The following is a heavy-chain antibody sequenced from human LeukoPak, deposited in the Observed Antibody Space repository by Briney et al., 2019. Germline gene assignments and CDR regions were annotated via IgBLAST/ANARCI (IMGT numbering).Heavy chain of an antibody. CDR1: GFTFSSYA. Sequence: SGGSLRLSCAASGFTFSSYAMHWVRQAPGMGLEWVAIISYDGSDKYYADSVKGRLTISRDNSKSTLYLQMISLRTEDTAVYYCARADGSVAGPPSGHWGQGTLVTVSS. CDR2: ISYDGSDK. CDR3: ARADGSVAGPPSGH. D-gene: IGHD6-19*01. J-gene: IGHJ4*02. V-gene: IGHV3-30-3*01.